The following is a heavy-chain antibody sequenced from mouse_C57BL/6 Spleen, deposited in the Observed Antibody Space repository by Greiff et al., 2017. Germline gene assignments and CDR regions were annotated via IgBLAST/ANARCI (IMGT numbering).Heavy chain of an antibody. CDR2: KHYSGTI. J-gene: IGHJ4*01. CDR3: ARGNPYYAMDY. V-gene: IGHV3-5*01. Sequence: EVQRVESGPGLVKPSQTVFLTCTVTGISITTGNYRWSWIRQFPGNKLEWIGYKHYSGTITYNPTLTSRTTITRDTPKNPFFLEMTSLTAEDTATYYCARGNPYYAMDYWGQGTSVTVSS. CDR1: GISITTGNYR.